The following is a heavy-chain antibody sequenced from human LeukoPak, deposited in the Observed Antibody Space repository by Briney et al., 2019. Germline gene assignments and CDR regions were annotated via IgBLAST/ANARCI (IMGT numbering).Heavy chain of an antibody. CDR3: ARVDTVIAFDY. CDR1: GYTFTSYC. J-gene: IGHJ4*02. V-gene: IGHV1-46*01. Sequence: ASVKVSCKASGYTFTSYCMHWVRQAPGQGLEWMGIINPSGGSTSYAQKFQGRVTMTRDMSTSTVYMELSSLRSEDTAVYYCARVDTVIAFDYWGQGTLVTVSS. D-gene: IGHD5-18*01. CDR2: INPSGGST.